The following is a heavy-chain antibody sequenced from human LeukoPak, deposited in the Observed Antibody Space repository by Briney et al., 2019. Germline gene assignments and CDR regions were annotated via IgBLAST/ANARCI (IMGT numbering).Heavy chain of an antibody. Sequence: GGSLRLSCAASGFTFSDAWMSWVRQLPGKGLEWVGRIKSKTDGGTRDYAAPVKGRFTISRHDSKNTLYLQMNSLRAEDTALYYCVSESGSGSYYEDNWGQGTLVTVSS. V-gene: IGHV3-15*01. CDR2: IKSKTDGGTR. J-gene: IGHJ4*02. CDR3: VSESGSGSYYEDN. CDR1: GFTFSDAW. D-gene: IGHD3-10*01.